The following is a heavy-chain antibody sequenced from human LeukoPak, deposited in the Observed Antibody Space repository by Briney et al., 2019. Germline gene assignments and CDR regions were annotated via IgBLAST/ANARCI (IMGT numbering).Heavy chain of an antibody. J-gene: IGHJ6*02. D-gene: IGHD6-6*01. CDR2: ISSSSSYI. Sequence: PGGSLRLSCAASGFTFSSYSMNWVRQAPGKGLEWVSSISSSSSYIYYADSVKGQFTISRDNAENSLYLQMNSLRAEDTAVYYCARVFSSSSDVWGQGTTVTVSS. CDR1: GFTFSSYS. V-gene: IGHV3-21*01. CDR3: ARVFSSSSDV.